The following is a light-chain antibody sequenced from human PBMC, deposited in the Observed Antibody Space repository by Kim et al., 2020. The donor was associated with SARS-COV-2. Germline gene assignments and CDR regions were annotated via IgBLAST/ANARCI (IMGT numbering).Light chain of an antibody. CDR1: QSVNNW. V-gene: IGKV1-5*03. CDR3: QQYYSPPCT. J-gene: IGKJ1*01. CDR2: RTS. Sequence: DIQMTQSPSTVSASVGGRVTVTCRASQSVNNWLAWYQQKAGKAPKLLIYRTSILGGGVPSRFSGSGSGTEFTLTISSLHPDDFATYYCQQYYSPPCTFGQGAKVDIK.